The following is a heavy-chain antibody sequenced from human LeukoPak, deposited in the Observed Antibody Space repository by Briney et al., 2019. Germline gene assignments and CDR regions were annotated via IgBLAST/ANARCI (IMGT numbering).Heavy chain of an antibody. V-gene: IGHV1-69*04. J-gene: IGHJ4*02. CDR3: ARAYRDFDYGDYPADFDY. Sequence: SVKVSCKASGGTFSSYAISWVRQAPGQGLEWMGRIIPILGIANYAQKFQGRVTITADKSTSTAYMELSSLRSEDTAVYYCARAYRDFDYGDYPADFDYWGQGTLVTVSS. D-gene: IGHD4-17*01. CDR1: GGTFSSYA. CDR2: IIPILGIA.